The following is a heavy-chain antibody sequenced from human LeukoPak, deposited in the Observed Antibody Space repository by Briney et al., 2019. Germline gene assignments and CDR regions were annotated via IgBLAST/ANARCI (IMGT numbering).Heavy chain of an antibody. Sequence: GASLRLSCAASGFTFSSYAMSWVRQAPGKGLEWVSSISRNGGGTYYANSVKGRFTISRDNSRDTLYLQMNSLRAEDTALYFCAKPPDYYGSGSSSYIDCWGQGTLVSVSS. CDR1: GFTFSSYA. CDR3: AKPPDYYGSGSSSYIDC. J-gene: IGHJ4*02. CDR2: ISRNGGGT. D-gene: IGHD3-10*01. V-gene: IGHV3-23*01.